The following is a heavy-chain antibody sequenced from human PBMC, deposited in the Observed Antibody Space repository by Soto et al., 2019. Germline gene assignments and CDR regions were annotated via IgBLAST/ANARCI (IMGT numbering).Heavy chain of an antibody. D-gene: IGHD1-26*01. CDR3: ARDRGGSYYLAY. V-gene: IGHV4-30-4*01. CDR2: IYYSGST. Sequence: QVQLRESGPGLVKPSQTLSLTCTVSDGSISSSDHYWTWIRQPPGKGLEWIGYIYYSGSTYYHPSLQRRVTMSVDTSKNQFSLKLSSVTAADTAMYYCARDRGGSYYLAYWGQAILVTVSS. CDR1: DGSISSSDHY. J-gene: IGHJ4*02.